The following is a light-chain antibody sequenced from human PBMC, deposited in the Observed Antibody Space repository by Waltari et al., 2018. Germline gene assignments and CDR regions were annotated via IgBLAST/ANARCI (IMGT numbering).Light chain of an antibody. CDR3: SSYTSSSTWV. V-gene: IGLV2-14*01. CDR2: EVS. Sequence: QSALTQPASVSGSPGQSSTISCTGTSSDVGGYNYVFWYQPHPGKAPKLMIYEVSNRPCGVPNRFSGSQSGNPAALTIAGLQAEDEADYYCSSYTSSSTWVFGGGTKLTVL. CDR1: SSDVGGYNY. J-gene: IGLJ3*02.